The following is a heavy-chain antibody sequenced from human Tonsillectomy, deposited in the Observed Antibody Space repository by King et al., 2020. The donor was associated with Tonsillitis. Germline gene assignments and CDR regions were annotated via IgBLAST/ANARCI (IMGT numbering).Heavy chain of an antibody. CDR1: GFTFSSYS. J-gene: IGHJ5*02. Sequence: VQLVESGGGLVKPGGSLRLSCAASGFTFSSYSMNWVRQAPGKGLEWVSSISGSGSYIYYAESVKGRFIISRDNAKNSLYLQMNSLRAEDTAVYYWARRSGYYGDWFDPWGQGTLVTVSS. V-gene: IGHV3-21*01. CDR2: ISGSGSYI. CDR3: ARRSGYYGDWFDP. D-gene: IGHD3-22*01.